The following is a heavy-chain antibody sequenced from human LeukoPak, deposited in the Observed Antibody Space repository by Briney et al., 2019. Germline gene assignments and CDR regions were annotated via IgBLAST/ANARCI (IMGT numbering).Heavy chain of an antibody. CDR3: ARQTYYYDSCGLYYFDY. J-gene: IGHJ4*02. Sequence: PSETLSLTCTVSGGSISSSSYYWGWIRQPPGKGLEWIGSIYYSGSTYYNPSLKSRVTISVDTSKNQFSLKLSSVTAADTAVYYCARQTYYYDSCGLYYFDYWGQGTLVTVSS. CDR1: GGSISSSSYY. CDR2: IYYSGST. V-gene: IGHV4-39*01. D-gene: IGHD3-22*01.